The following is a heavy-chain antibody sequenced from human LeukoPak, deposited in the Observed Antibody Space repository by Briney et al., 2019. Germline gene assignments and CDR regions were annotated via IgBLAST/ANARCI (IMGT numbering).Heavy chain of an antibody. Sequence: SQTLSLTCTVSGGSISSGSYYWSWIRQPAGKGLEWIGRIYTSGSTNYNPSLKSRVTISVDTSKNQFSLKLSSVTAADTAVYYCARETGDDIVVVPAAIGFYYYYYMDVWGKGTTVTVSS. D-gene: IGHD2-2*02. J-gene: IGHJ6*03. CDR3: ARETGDDIVVVPAAIGFYYYYYMDV. CDR2: IYTSGST. CDR1: GGSISSGSYY. V-gene: IGHV4-61*02.